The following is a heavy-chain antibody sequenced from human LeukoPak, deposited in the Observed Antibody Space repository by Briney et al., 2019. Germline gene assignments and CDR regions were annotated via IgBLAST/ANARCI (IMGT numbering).Heavy chain of an antibody. J-gene: IGHJ4*02. CDR2: INPSGGST. D-gene: IGHD4-17*01. CDR1: GYTFTSYY. V-gene: IGHV1-46*01. Sequence: ASVKVPCKASGYTFTSYYMHWVRQAPGQGLEWMGIINPSGGSTSYAQKFQGRVTMTRDTSTSTVYMELSSLRSEDTAVYYCARNDYGERRPLLTYQFDYWGQGTLVTVSS. CDR3: ARNDYGERRPLLTYQFDY.